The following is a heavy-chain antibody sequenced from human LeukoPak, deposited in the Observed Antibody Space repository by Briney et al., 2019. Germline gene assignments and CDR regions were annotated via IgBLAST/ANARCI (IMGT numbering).Heavy chain of an antibody. V-gene: IGHV3-30*18. J-gene: IGHJ4*02. Sequence: QPGRSLRLSCAASGFTFSSYGMHWVRQAPGKGLEWVAVISYDGSNKYYADSVKGRSTISRDNSKNTLYLQMSSLRAEDTAVYYCAKARYTDSSGPFDYWGQGTLVTVSS. D-gene: IGHD6-19*01. CDR3: AKARYTDSSGPFDY. CDR1: GFTFSSYG. CDR2: ISYDGSNK.